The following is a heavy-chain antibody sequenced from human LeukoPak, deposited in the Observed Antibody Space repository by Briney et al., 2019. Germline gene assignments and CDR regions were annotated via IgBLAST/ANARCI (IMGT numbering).Heavy chain of an antibody. J-gene: IGHJ5*02. D-gene: IGHD3-10*01. V-gene: IGHV1-8*01. CDR2: MNPNSGNT. Sequence: SVKLSCKASGYTFTSYDINWVRRATGQGLEWMGWMNPNSGNTGHAQTFQGRVTMTRNTSIRTAYMERSSLRSEDTAVYYCARDRRKRGSGSLYWFDPWGQGTLVTVSS. CDR1: GYTFTSYD. CDR3: ARDRRKRGSGSLYWFDP.